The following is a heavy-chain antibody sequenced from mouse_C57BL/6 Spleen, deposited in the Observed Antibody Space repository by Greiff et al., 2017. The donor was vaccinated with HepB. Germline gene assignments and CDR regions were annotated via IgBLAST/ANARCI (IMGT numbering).Heavy chain of an antibody. CDR3: AKNYYGSEGYAMDD. CDR2: IWRGGST. V-gene: IGHV2-5*01. D-gene: IGHD1-1*01. J-gene: IGHJ4*01. CDR1: GFSLTSYG. Sequence: VQLQQSGPGLVQPSQSLSITCTVSGFSLTSYGVHWVRQSPGKGLEWLGVIWRGGSTDYNAAFMSRLSITKDNSKSQVFFKMNSLQADDTAIYYCAKNYYGSEGYAMDDWGQGTSVTVSS.